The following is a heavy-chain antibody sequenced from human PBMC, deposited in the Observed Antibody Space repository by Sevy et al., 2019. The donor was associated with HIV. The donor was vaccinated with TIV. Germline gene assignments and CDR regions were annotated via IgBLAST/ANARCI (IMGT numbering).Heavy chain of an antibody. D-gene: IGHD5-18*01. CDR3: ASSIQLWPGYFDY. Sequence: GEALKISCKGSGYSLTSYWIGWVRQMPGKGLEWMGIIYPGDSDTRYRPSFQGQVTISADKSISTAYLQWTSLKASDTAMYYCASSIQLWPGYFDYWGQGTLVTVSS. V-gene: IGHV5-51*01. CDR2: IYPGDSDT. CDR1: GYSLTSYW. J-gene: IGHJ4*02.